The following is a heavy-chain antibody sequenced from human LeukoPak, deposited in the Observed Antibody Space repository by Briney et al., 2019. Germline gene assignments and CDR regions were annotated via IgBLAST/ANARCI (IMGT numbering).Heavy chain of an antibody. Sequence: SVKVSCKASGGTFSSYAISWVRQAPGQGLEWMGRIIPILGIANYAQKFQGRVTITADKSTSTAYMELSSLRSEDTAVYYCARYGHAGRYASTVTSAFDIWGQGTMVTVSS. D-gene: IGHD4-17*01. V-gene: IGHV1-69*04. CDR2: IIPILGIA. CDR1: GGTFSSYA. CDR3: ARYGHAGRYASTVTSAFDI. J-gene: IGHJ3*02.